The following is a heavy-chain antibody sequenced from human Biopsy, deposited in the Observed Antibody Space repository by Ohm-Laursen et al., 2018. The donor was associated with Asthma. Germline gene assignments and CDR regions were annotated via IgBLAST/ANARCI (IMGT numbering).Heavy chain of an antibody. CDR3: ARESSVAGSSDFDY. V-gene: IGHV3-30*01. CDR2: ISKDASTQ. CDR1: GFSFSNFA. J-gene: IGHJ4*02. Sequence: SLRLSCAASGFSFSNFAIHWVRQAPGKGLEWVGVISKDASTQDYADSVKGRFTMARDNSKNTLDLQMNSLREEDTAVYYCARESSVAGSSDFDYWGQGTLVTVSS. D-gene: IGHD6-19*01.